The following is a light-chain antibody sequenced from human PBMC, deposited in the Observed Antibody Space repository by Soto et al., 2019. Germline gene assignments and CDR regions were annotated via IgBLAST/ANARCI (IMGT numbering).Light chain of an antibody. J-gene: IGKJ4*01. CDR1: QNISSY. Sequence: DIQMTQSPSSLSASVGDRITITCRASQNISSYLNWYQQKPGQAPKLLIYAEYSLQSGVPSRFSGSASGTDYTLTISSLQPVDFSTYYCQHSFSTPLTFGVGTKVEIK. V-gene: IGKV1-39*01. CDR2: AEY. CDR3: QHSFSTPLT.